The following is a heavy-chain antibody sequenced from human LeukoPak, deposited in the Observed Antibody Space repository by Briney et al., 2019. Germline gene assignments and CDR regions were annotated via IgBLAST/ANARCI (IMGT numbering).Heavy chain of an antibody. CDR3: AKDAYSSWYDY. V-gene: IGHV3-9*01. J-gene: IGHJ4*02. D-gene: IGHD6-13*01. Sequence: PGRSLRLSCAASGFTFDDYAMHWVRQAPGKGLEWVSGISWNSGSIGYADSVKGRFTISRDNAKNSLYLQMNSLRAEDTAVYYCAKDAYSSWYDYWGQGTLVTVSS. CDR1: GFTFDDYA. CDR2: ISWNSGSI.